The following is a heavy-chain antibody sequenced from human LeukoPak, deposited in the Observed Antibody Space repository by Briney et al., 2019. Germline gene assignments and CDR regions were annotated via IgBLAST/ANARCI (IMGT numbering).Heavy chain of an antibody. CDR2: IIPIFGTA. Sequence: GASVRVSCKASGDTFSRYAISWVRQAPGQGLEWMGGIIPIFGTANYAQKFQGRVTITADESTSTAYMELSSLRSEDTAVYYCARSLLDYDSSGYPGYWGQGTLVTVSS. V-gene: IGHV1-69*13. J-gene: IGHJ4*02. CDR1: GDTFSRYA. D-gene: IGHD3-22*01. CDR3: ARSLLDYDSSGYPGY.